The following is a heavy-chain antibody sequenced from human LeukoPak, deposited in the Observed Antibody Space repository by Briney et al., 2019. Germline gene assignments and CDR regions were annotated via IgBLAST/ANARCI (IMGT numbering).Heavy chain of an antibody. CDR2: ISSSGSTL. D-gene: IGHD5-18*01. CDR3: ARETRYSSDY. CDR1: GFTFNGYS. Sequence: GGSLRLSCTASGFTFNGYSMIWVRQAPGKGLEWLSYISSSGSTLVYAASVKGRFTISRDNAKNSVYLQMNSLRAEDTAVYYCARETRYSSDYWGHGTLVTVSS. J-gene: IGHJ4*01. V-gene: IGHV3-48*01.